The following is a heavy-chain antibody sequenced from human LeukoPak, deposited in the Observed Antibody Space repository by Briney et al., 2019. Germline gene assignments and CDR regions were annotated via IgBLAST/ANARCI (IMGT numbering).Heavy chain of an antibody. Sequence: PSETLSLTCAVDGESFSGYYWSWIRQPPGKGLEWIGEINHSGSTNYNPSLKSRVTISVDTSKNQFSLKLSSVTAADTAVYYCARRSGYDSAGYYFDYWGQGTLVTVSS. J-gene: IGHJ4*02. V-gene: IGHV4-34*01. CDR3: ARRSGYDSAGYYFDY. CDR1: GESFSGYY. D-gene: IGHD5-12*01. CDR2: INHSGST.